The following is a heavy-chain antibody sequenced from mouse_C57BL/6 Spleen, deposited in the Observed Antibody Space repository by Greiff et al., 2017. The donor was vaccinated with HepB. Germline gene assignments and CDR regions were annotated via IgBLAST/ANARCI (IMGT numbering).Heavy chain of an antibody. D-gene: IGHD2-4*01. CDR1: GFTFSSYA. Sequence: EVKLMESGAGLVKPGGSLKLSCAASGFTFSSYAMSWVRQTPEKRLEWVAYISGGGDYIYYADTVKGRFTISRDNARNTPYLQMSSLKSEDKSMYYFTRDDYDYYFDYWGQGTTLTVSS. V-gene: IGHV5-9-1*02. CDR3: TRDDYDYYFDY. J-gene: IGHJ2*01. CDR2: ISGGGDYI.